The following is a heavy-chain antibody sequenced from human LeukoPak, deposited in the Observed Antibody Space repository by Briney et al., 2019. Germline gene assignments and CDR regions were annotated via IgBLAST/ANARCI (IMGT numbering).Heavy chain of an antibody. CDR1: GDSISSTSYY. D-gene: IGHD4-17*01. V-gene: IGHV4-39*01. CDR3: ARSWFLPTVTTSGPFDI. CDR2: IFYTGST. J-gene: IGHJ3*02. Sequence: SETLSLTCTVSGDSISSTSYYWGWIRPPPGKGLEWIGTIFYTGSTYYNPSLEIRVTISVDTSKNQFSLKLSSVTAADTAVYSCARSWFLPTVTTSGPFDIWGQGTMVTVSS.